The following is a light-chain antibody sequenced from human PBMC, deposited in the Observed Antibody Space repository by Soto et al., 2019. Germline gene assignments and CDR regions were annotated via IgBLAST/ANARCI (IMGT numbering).Light chain of an antibody. CDR2: AAS. CDR1: QDSSTW. CDR3: QQANSSPYT. V-gene: IGKV1D-12*01. Sequence: DIQLTQSPSSVSASVGDTVTITCRASQDSSTWLAWYQQKAGNAPKLLVYAASTLQSGVRSRFSGRGSGTEFTLTINSLQREDFATYSCQQANSSPYTVGQGTVLEIK. J-gene: IGKJ2*01.